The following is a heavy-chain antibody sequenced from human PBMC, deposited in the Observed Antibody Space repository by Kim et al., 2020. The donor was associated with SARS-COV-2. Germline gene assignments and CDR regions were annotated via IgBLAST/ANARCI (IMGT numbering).Heavy chain of an antibody. CDR2: ISYDGSNK. D-gene: IGHD3-10*01. Sequence: GGSLRLSCAASGFTFSSYYMRWVRQAPGKGLEWVAVISYDGSNKYSADSVKGRSTTCRDNSKNTQYLRMNSLRAEVTAGYYCARVKGGSYFNAFDIWGQGTMVTVSS. J-gene: IGHJ3*02. V-gene: IGHV3-30*03. CDR3: ARVKGGSYFNAFDI. CDR1: GFTFSSYY.